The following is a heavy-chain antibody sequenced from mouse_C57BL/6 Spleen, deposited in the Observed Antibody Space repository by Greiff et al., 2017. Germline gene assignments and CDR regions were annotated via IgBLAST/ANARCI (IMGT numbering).Heavy chain of an antibody. D-gene: IGHD2-4*01. Sequence: VQLQQSGAELVKPGASVKMSCKASGYTFTSYWITWVKQRPGQGLEWIGDIYPGSGSTNYNEKFKSKATLTVDTSSSTAYMQLSSLTSEDSAVYYCARPDYDWNYVDYWGQGTTLTVSS. J-gene: IGHJ2*01. CDR3: ARPDYDWNYVDY. CDR1: GYTFTSYW. CDR2: IYPGSGST. V-gene: IGHV1-55*01.